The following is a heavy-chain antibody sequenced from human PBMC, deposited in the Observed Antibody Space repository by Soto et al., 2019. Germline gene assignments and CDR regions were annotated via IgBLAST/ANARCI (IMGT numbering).Heavy chain of an antibody. Sequence: SGPSCEPTQTLTLTCTFSGFSLSTSGVGVGWIRQPPGKALEWLALIYWDDDKRYSPSLKSRLTITKDTSKNQVVLTMTNMDPVDTATYYCAHKGLGYDFWSGYSQYYFDYWGQGPLVTVSS. V-gene: IGHV2-5*02. D-gene: IGHD3-3*01. CDR2: IYWDDDK. J-gene: IGHJ4*02. CDR1: GFSLSTSGVG. CDR3: AHKGLGYDFWSGYSQYYFDY.